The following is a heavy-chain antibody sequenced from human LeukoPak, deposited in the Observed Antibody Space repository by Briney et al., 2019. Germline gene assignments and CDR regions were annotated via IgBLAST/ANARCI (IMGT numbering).Heavy chain of an antibody. V-gene: IGHV3-21*01. D-gene: IGHD3-3*01. J-gene: IGHJ3*02. CDR2: ISSSSSYI. CDR1: GFIFSSYS. Sequence: PGGSLRLSCAASGFIFSSYSMNWVRQAPGKGLEWVSSISSSSSYIYYADSVKGRFTISRDNSKNTLYLQMNSLRAEDTAVYYCAKDLPDYDFWGGAFDIWGQGTMVTVSS. CDR3: AKDLPDYDFWGGAFDI.